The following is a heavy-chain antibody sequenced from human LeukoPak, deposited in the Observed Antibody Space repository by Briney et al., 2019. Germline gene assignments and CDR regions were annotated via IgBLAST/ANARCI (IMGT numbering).Heavy chain of an antibody. J-gene: IGHJ4*02. D-gene: IGHD3-9*01. CDR1: GFAFDTCW. CDR2: IKQDGRET. V-gene: IGHV3-7*01. CDR3: ARGSWPFDR. Sequence: PGGSLRLSCAASGFAFDTCWMGWVRQAPGKGLEWVATIKQDGRETYYVDDVKGRFTISRDNAKNSLFLEMNSLSVEDTAVYYCARGSWPFDRWGQGTLATVSS.